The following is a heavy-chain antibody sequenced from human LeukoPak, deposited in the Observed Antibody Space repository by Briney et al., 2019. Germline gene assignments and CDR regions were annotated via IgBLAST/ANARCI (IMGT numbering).Heavy chain of an antibody. Sequence: PGGSLRLSCAASGFTFNKFAMSWVRQAPGKGLEWVSAISGSGATDYADSVKGRFTISRDTSRNMLYLQMSSLRVEDTAVYYCAKAKWLENYWGQGTLVTVSS. CDR3: AKAKWLENY. CDR2: ISGSGAT. CDR1: GFTFNKFA. D-gene: IGHD6-19*01. J-gene: IGHJ4*02. V-gene: IGHV3-23*01.